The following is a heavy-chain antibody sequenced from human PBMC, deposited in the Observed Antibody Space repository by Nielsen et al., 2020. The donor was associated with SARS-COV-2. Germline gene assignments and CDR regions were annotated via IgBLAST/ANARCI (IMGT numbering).Heavy chain of an antibody. CDR1: GYRFTKYP. D-gene: IGHD6-19*01. V-gene: IGHV1-18*01. CDR2: ISGFNGNT. CDR3: ARWRTYGNGWDF. J-gene: IGHJ4*02. Sequence: ASVKVSCKASGYRFTKYPLNWVRQAPGRGLEWIGWISGFNGNTNYLQKFKGRVTMTTHSSTGTVYMELRSLRADDTAIYYCARWRTYGNGWDFWGQGTLVTVSS.